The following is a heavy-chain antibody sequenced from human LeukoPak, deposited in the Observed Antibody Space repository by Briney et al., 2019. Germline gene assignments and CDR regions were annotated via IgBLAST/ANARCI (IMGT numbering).Heavy chain of an antibody. J-gene: IGHJ1*01. V-gene: IGHV4-61*01. CDR1: GGSVSSGSYY. Sequence: PSETLSLTCTVSGGSVSSGSYYRSWIRQPPGQGLEWIGEIYYSGSTNYNPSLKSRITISLDTSKNQFSLKLSSVTAADTAVYYCASRITSYFQHWGQGTLVTVSS. CDR3: ASRITSYFQH. CDR2: IYYSGST. D-gene: IGHD3-10*01.